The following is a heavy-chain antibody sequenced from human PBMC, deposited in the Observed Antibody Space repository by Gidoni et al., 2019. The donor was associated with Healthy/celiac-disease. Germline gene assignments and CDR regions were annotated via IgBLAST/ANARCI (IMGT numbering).Heavy chain of an antibody. Sequence: EVQLVESGGGLVQPGGYLRLSCAASGFTFHSYSMNWVRQAPGKGLEWVSYISSSSSTIYYADSVKGRFTISRDNAKNSLYLQMNSLRDEDTAVYYCASSSIAAQYYYYGMDVWGQGTTVTVSS. J-gene: IGHJ6*02. CDR2: ISSSSSTI. D-gene: IGHD6-6*01. CDR1: GFTFHSYS. V-gene: IGHV3-48*02. CDR3: ASSSIAAQYYYYGMDV.